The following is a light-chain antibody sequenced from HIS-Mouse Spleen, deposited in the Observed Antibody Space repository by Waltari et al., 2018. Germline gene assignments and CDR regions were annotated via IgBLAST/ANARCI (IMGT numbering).Light chain of an antibody. V-gene: IGLV3-10*01. J-gene: IGLJ2*01. Sequence: SYELTQPPSVSVSPGQTARITCSGDALPKKYAYWYQQKSGPAPVLVIYEDSKRPSGIPERVSGSSSGTIATLTISGAQVEYEADYYCYSTDSSVNHRVFGGGTKLTVL. CDR2: EDS. CDR3: YSTDSSVNHRV. CDR1: ALPKKY.